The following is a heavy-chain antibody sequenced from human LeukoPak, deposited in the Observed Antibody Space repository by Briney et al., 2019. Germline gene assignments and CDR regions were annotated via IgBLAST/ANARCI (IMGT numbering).Heavy chain of an antibody. CDR1: GLTFSSNA. V-gene: IGHV3-23*01. D-gene: IGHD6-13*01. J-gene: IGHJ1*01. Sequence: PGGSLRLSCAASGLTFSSNAMSWVRQAPGKGLEWVSAVSGSGSSTFYADSVKGRFTISRDNSENTLFLQMSSLRAEDTAVYYCAKLIIAPEGYEYFPHWGQGTLVTVSS. CDR3: AKLIIAPEGYEYFPH. CDR2: VSGSGSST.